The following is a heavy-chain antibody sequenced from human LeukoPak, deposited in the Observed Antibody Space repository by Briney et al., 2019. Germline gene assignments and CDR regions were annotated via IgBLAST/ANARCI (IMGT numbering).Heavy chain of an antibody. Sequence: SETLSLTCTVSGGSISSSSYYWGWIRQPPGKGLEWIGSIYYSGSTYYNPSLKSRVTISVDTSKNQFSLKLSSVTAADTAVYYCARAQEDYGDYVGYFDYWGQGTLVTVSS. CDR1: GGSISSSSYY. D-gene: IGHD4-17*01. CDR3: ARAQEDYGDYVGYFDY. J-gene: IGHJ4*02. V-gene: IGHV4-39*07. CDR2: IYYSGST.